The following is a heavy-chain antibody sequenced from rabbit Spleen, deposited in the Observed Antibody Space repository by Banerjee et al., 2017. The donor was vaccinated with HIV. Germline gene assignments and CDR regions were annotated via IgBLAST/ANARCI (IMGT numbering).Heavy chain of an antibody. CDR1: GFSFSDTDV. J-gene: IGHJ3*01. D-gene: IGHD1-1*01. Sequence: QSLEESGGDLVKPEGSLTLTCKASGFSFSDTDVMCWVRQAPGKGLQWIACINTATGKAVYASWAKGRFTISKTSSTTVTLQMTSLTAADTATYFCARMPYGGGNGYYLSVWGQGTLVTVS. V-gene: IGHV1S40*01. CDR3: ARMPYGGGNGYYLSV. CDR2: INTATGKA.